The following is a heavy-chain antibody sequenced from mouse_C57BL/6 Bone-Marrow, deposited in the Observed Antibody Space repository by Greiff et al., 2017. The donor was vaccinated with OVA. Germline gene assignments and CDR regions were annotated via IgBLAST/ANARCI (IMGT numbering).Heavy chain of an antibody. CDR1: GYTFTSYW. Sequence: QVQLKQPGAELVKPGASVKLSCKASGYTFTSYWMHWVKQRPGRGLEWIGRIDPNSGGTKYNEKFKSKATLTVDKPSSTAYMQLSSLTSEDSAVYYCARMTDYYGSSTDFDYWGQGTTLTVSS. CDR3: ARMTDYYGSSTDFDY. V-gene: IGHV1-72*01. D-gene: IGHD1-1*01. J-gene: IGHJ2*01. CDR2: IDPNSGGT.